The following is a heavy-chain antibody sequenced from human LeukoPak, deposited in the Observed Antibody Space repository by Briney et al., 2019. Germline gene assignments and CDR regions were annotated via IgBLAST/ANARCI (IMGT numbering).Heavy chain of an antibody. D-gene: IGHD5-24*01. CDR2: IHYGST. V-gene: IGHV4-59*13. CDR3: ARGYGYNSEY. J-gene: IGHJ4*02. Sequence: PSETLSLTCTVSGDAISSFYWNWIRQPPGKALEWIGCIHYGSTECTPSIESRVTISVDASKNQFSLKLTSVTAADTAVYYCARGYGYNSEYWGQGIVVTVSP. CDR1: GDAISSFY.